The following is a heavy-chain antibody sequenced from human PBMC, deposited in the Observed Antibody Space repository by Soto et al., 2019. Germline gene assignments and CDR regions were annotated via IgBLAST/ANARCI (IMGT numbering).Heavy chain of an antibody. CDR3: ARHDCISTSCYYYYYYSMDV. CDR1: GYTFTSYG. D-gene: IGHD2-2*01. V-gene: IGHV1-69*13. CDR2: IIPIFDTA. Sequence: SVKVSCKASGYTFTSYGISWVRQAPGQGLEWMGGIIPIFDTANYAQKFQGRVTITADESTSTAYMELSSLRSEDTAVYYCARHDCISTSCYYYYYYSMDVWGQ. J-gene: IGHJ6*02.